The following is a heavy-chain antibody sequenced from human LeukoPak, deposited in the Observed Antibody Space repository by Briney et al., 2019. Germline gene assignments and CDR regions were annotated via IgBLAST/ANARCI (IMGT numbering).Heavy chain of an antibody. Sequence: PGGSLRPSCAASGFTFSSYSMNWVRQAPGKGLEWVSSISSSSSYIYYADSVKGRFTISRDNAKNSLYLQMNSLRAEDTAVYYCARVRSGSYSFDYWGQGTLVTVSS. CDR2: ISSSSSYI. V-gene: IGHV3-21*01. CDR1: GFTFSSYS. J-gene: IGHJ4*02. D-gene: IGHD1-26*01. CDR3: ARVRSGSYSFDY.